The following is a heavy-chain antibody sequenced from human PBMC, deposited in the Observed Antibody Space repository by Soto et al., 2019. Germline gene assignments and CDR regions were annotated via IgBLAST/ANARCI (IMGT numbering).Heavy chain of an antibody. V-gene: IGHV3-30*18. Sequence: QVQLVESGGGVVQPGRSLRLSCAASGFTFSSYGIQWVRQAPGKGLEWVAVVSYDGINKYYADSVKGRFTISRDNFKNKLYLEMNSLRREDTAVYYCVKERYAQLWLEDYGLDVWGQGTTGTVTS. CDR2: VSYDGINK. CDR1: GFTFSSYG. J-gene: IGHJ6*02. CDR3: VKERYAQLWLEDYGLDV. D-gene: IGHD5-18*01.